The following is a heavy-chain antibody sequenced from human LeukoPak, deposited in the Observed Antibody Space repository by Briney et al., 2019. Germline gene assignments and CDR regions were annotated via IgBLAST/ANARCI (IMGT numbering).Heavy chain of an antibody. J-gene: IGHJ5*02. CDR2: ITISGHTK. CDR3: ARGDPHADL. CDR1: GFDLNTYE. V-gene: IGHV3-48*03. Sequence: PGGSLRLSCAASGFDLNTYEMNWVRQAPGKGLEWIADITISGHTKNYADSVKGRFTISRDNAGTSLYLQMNSLGVEDTGVYYCARGDPHADLWGQGTLVTVSS.